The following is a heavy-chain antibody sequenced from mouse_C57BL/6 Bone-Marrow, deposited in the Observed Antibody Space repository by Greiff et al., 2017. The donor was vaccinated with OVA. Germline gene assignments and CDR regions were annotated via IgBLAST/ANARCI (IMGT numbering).Heavy chain of an antibody. D-gene: IGHD1-1*01. CDR3: AVYYGRDYYAMDY. J-gene: IGHJ4*01. Sequence: QVQLQQPGAELVRPGTSVKLSCKASGYTFTSYWMHWVKQRPGQGLEWIGVIDPSDSYTNYNQKFKGKATLTVDTSSSTAYMQLSSLTSEDSAVYYCAVYYGRDYYAMDYWGQGTSVTVSS. CDR1: GYTFTSYW. CDR2: IDPSDSYT. V-gene: IGHV1-59*01.